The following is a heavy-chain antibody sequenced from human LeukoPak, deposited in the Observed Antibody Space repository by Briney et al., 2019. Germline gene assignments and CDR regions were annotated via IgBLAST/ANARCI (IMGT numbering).Heavy chain of an antibody. CDR2: ISYDGSNK. J-gene: IGHJ4*02. Sequence: VQPGRSLRLSCAASGFTFSSYAMHWVRQAPGKGLEWVAVISYDGSNKYYADSVKGRFTISRDNSKNTLYLQMNSLRAEDTAVYYCARGVVPAAKLDYWGQGTLVTVSS. D-gene: IGHD2-2*01. CDR1: GFTFSSYA. V-gene: IGHV3-30-3*01. CDR3: ARGVVPAAKLDY.